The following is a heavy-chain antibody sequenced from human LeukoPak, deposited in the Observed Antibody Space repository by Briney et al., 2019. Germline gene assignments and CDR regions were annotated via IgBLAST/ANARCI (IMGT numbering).Heavy chain of an antibody. D-gene: IGHD3-22*01. J-gene: IGHJ4*02. CDR1: GLTFSSYP. Sequence: QPGGSLRLSCAASGLTFSSYPMHWVRQAPGKGLEWVAVISYDGSEKHYADPVKGRFTISRDNSKNTLYLQMSSLRAEDTAMYYCAREGNSGYYPYWGQGILVTVSS. CDR3: AREGNSGYYPY. V-gene: IGHV3-30-3*01. CDR2: ISYDGSEK.